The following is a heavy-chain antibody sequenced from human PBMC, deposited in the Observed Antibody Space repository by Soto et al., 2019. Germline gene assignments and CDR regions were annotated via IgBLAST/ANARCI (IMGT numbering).Heavy chain of an antibody. D-gene: IGHD4-17*01. CDR2: IYYSGST. V-gene: IGHV4-31*03. J-gene: IGHJ3*02. CDR3: ARVGPYGAFDI. Sequence: PSETLSLTCSVSGGSISSGGYYWSWIRQHPGKGLEWIGYIYYSGSTYYNPSLKSRVTISVDTSKNQFSLKLSSVTAADTAVYYCARVGPYGAFDIWGQGTMVTVSS. CDR1: GGSISSGGYY.